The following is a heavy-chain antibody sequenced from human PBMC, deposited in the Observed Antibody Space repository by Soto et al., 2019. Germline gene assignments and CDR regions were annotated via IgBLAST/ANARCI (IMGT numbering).Heavy chain of an antibody. V-gene: IGHV3-23*01. CDR1: GFTFSSYA. CDR3: AKDVPGLVVPARGNWFDP. CDR2: ISGSGGST. J-gene: IGHJ5*02. D-gene: IGHD2-2*01. Sequence: GSLRLSCAASGFTFSSYAMSWVRQAPGKGLEWVSAISGSGGSTYYADSVKGRFTISRDNSKNTLYLQMNSLRAEDTAVYYCAKDVPGLVVPARGNWFDPWGQGTLVTVSS.